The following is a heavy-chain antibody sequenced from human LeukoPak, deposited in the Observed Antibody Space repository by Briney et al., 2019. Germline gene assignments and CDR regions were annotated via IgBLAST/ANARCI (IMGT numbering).Heavy chain of an antibody. D-gene: IGHD5-18*01. V-gene: IGHV4-59*07. J-gene: IGHJ6*02. CDR2: MYHSGST. Sequence: SDTLSLTCTVSGGSIRSYFWSWIRQSPGKGLEWIGVMYHSGSTNYNPSLKSRVIMSQDTSTNQFSLQVNSVTAADSAVYYCARSFRGYSQGYYYYAMDVWGQGTTVTVFS. CDR3: ARSFRGYSQGYYYYAMDV. CDR1: GGSIRSYF.